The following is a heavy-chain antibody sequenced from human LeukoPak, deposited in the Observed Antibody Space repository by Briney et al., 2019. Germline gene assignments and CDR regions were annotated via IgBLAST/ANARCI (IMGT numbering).Heavy chain of an antibody. CDR1: GFTFSSYS. CDR2: ISSSSSYI. Sequence: GGSLRLSCAASGFTFSSYSMNWIRQAPGKGLEWVSSISSSSSYIYYADSVKGRFTISRDNAKNSLYLQMNSLRAEDTAVYYCARVSFEGMDVWGQGTTVTVSS. J-gene: IGHJ6*02. CDR3: ARVSFEGMDV. V-gene: IGHV3-21*01.